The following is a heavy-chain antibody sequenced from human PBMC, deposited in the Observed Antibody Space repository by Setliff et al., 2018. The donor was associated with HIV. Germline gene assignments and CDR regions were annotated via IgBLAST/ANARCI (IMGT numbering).Heavy chain of an antibody. CDR1: GGTFSSYA. J-gene: IGHJ6*03. D-gene: IGHD2-15*01. CDR3: ARMLPPGGDYYYYYMDV. CDR2: IIPIFGTA. V-gene: IGHV1-69*05. Sequence: GASVKVSCKASGGTFSSYAISWVRQAPGQGLEWMGGIIPIFGTANYAQKFQGRVTITTDESTSTAYMELSSLRSEDTAVYYCARMLPPGGDYYYYYMDVWGKGTTVTAP.